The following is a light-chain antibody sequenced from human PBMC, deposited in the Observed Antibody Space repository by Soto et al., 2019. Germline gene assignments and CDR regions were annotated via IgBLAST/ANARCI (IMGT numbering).Light chain of an antibody. V-gene: IGKV3-11*01. CDR1: QSVSSY. CDR2: DAS. Sequence: EIVFKQSPATLSLSPGARATLSCRASQSVSSYLAWYQQKPGQAPRLLIYDASNRATGIPARFSGSGSGTDITLTISSLAPEDFAVYYCQQRSNWPTFGQGTKVDIK. J-gene: IGKJ1*01. CDR3: QQRSNWPT.